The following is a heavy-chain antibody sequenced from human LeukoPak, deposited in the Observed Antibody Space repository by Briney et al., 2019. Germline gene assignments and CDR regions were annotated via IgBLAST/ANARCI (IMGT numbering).Heavy chain of an antibody. D-gene: IGHD3-10*01. V-gene: IGHV1-2*02. CDR3: ARDDAQLLWFGQLGLGWFDP. Sequence: ASVKVSCKASGYTFTGHYMHWVRQAPGQGLEWMGWINPNSGGTNYAQKFQGRVTMARDTSISTAYMELSRLRSAPTAVYYCARDDAQLLWFGQLGLGWFDPWGQGTLLTVSS. CDR2: INPNSGGT. CDR1: GYTFTGHY. J-gene: IGHJ5*02.